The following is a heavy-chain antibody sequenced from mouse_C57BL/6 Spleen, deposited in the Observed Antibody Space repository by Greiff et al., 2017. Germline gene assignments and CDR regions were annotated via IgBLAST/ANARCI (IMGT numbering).Heavy chain of an antibody. Sequence: EVMLVESGGGLVKPGGSLKLSCAASGFTFSDYGMHWVRQAPEKGLEWVAYISSGSSTSYYADTVKGRFTISRDNAKNTLFLQMTSLRSEDTAMYYCARKAAQALYAMDYWGQGTSVTVSS. J-gene: IGHJ4*01. V-gene: IGHV5-17*01. D-gene: IGHD3-2*02. CDR2: ISSGSSTS. CDR3: ARKAAQALYAMDY. CDR1: GFTFSDYG.